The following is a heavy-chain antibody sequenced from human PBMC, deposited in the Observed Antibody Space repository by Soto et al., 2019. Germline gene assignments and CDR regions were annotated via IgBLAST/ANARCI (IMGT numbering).Heavy chain of an antibody. Sequence: QVQLQESGPGLVKPSQTLSLTCTVSGGSISSGNYYWSWIRQPPGKGLEWIGFISYSGSTYYNLSLKSRINISVATSKNQFSLNLSFVTAADTAVYYCATMGNPATRRYYFDFWGQGTLVPVSS. J-gene: IGHJ4*02. CDR2: ISYSGST. V-gene: IGHV4-30-4*01. CDR3: ATMGNPATRRYYFDF. D-gene: IGHD1-1*01. CDR1: GGSISSGNYY.